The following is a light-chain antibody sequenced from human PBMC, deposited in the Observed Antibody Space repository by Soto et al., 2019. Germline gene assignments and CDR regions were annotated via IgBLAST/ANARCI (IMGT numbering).Light chain of an antibody. Sequence: IQLTQSPTSLSASVGDRVTIPCRASQGIDSYLAWYQRKPGEAPKLLIYSASTLQSGVPSRFSGRGSGTDFTLSISSLQPDDFATYYCQQANRFPHTFGQGTKLEIK. CDR1: QGIDSY. J-gene: IGKJ2*01. V-gene: IGKV1-9*01. CDR2: SAS. CDR3: QQANRFPHT.